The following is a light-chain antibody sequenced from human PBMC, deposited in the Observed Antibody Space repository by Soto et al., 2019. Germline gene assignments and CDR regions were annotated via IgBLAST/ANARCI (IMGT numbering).Light chain of an antibody. J-gene: IGKJ4*01. CDR2: DIS. CDR3: QQRSHWPRLT. CDR1: QNVNNN. Sequence: EIVLTQSPATLYLSPGERATLSCRASQNVNNNFAWYQQKPGQAPRLLIYDISIRATGIPARFSGSGSGTDFTLTISSLEPEDFAVYYCQQRSHWPRLTFGGGTQVEIK. V-gene: IGKV3-11*01.